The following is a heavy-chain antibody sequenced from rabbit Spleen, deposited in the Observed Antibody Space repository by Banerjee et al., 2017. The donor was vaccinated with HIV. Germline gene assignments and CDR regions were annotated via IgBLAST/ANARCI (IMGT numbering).Heavy chain of an antibody. D-gene: IGHD8-1*01. J-gene: IGHJ6*01. CDR2: IAGSSSGFT. V-gene: IGHV1S45*01. CDR1: GFTLSSYY. Sequence: QEQLKESGGGLVQPGGSLKLSCKASGFTLSSYYMCWVRQAPGKGLEWISCIAGSSSGFTYSATWAKGRFTCSKTSSTTVTLQMTSLTAADTATYFCARDTASSFSSYGMDLWGPGTLVTVS. CDR3: ARDTASSFSSYGMDL.